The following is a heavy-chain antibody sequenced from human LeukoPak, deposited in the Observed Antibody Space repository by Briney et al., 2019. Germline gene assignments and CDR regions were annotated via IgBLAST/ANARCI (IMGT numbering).Heavy chain of an antibody. J-gene: IGHJ3*01. CDR3: ARARDTSGWYLDAFVV. D-gene: IGHD6-19*01. Sequence: GASVKVSCKASGYTFNRYGLSWVRQAPGQGLEWMGWISTYNGNAHYAQKLQGRVTMTIDTSTSTAYMELRSLRPDDTAVYYCARARDTSGWYLDAFVVWGQGTLVSVSS. V-gene: IGHV1-18*01. CDR1: GYTFNRYG. CDR2: ISTYNGNA.